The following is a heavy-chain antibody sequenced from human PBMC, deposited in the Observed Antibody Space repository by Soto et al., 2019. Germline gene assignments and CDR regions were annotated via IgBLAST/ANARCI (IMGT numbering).Heavy chain of an antibody. J-gene: IGHJ6*02. CDR1: GDSVSSDSAA. Sequence: SQTLSLTCVISGDSVSSDSAAWNWIRQSPSRGLEWLGRTYYRSAWYNDYAVSVKSRITINPDTSKNQFSLQLNSVTPEDTAVYYCARLKAYSSSDYYYGMDVWGQGTTVTVSS. V-gene: IGHV6-1*01. CDR2: TYYRSAWYN. D-gene: IGHD6-6*01. CDR3: ARLKAYSSSDYYYGMDV.